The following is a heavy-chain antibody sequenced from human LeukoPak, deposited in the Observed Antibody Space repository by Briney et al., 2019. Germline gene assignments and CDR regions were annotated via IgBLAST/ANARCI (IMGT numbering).Heavy chain of an antibody. V-gene: IGHV3-48*01. CDR1: GLTISSYS. CDR3: ARENRRSSWFPRYYYYYMDV. CDR2: ISSSSSTI. D-gene: IGHD6-13*01. Sequence: GGSLRLSCAASGLTISSYSMNWVRQAPGKGLQWVSYISSSSSTIYYADSVKGRFTISRDNAKNSLYLQMNSLRAEDTAVYYCARENRRSSWFPRYYYYYMDVWGKGTTVTISS. J-gene: IGHJ6*03.